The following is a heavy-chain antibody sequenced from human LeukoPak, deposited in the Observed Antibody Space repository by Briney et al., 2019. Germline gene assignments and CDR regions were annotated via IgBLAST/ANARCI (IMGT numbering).Heavy chain of an antibody. Sequence: GGSLRLSCAASGFTFSSYGMHWVRQAPGKGLEWVAIISYDGSNKYYADSVKGRFTISRDNSKNTLYLQMNSLRAEDTAVYYCAKGGIAVAGTRYYFDYWGQGTLVTVSS. CDR1: GFTFSSYG. CDR3: AKGGIAVAGTRYYFDY. D-gene: IGHD6-19*01. J-gene: IGHJ4*02. V-gene: IGHV3-30*18. CDR2: ISYDGSNK.